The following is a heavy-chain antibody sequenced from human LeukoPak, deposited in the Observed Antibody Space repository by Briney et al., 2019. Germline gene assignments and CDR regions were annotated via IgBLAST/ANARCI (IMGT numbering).Heavy chain of an antibody. D-gene: IGHD3-16*02. CDR2: ISYDGSNK. J-gene: IGHJ4*02. CDR3: AKDHFEAYYDYVWGSYRYAPPDY. CDR1: GFTFSSYG. V-gene: IGHV3-30*18. Sequence: PGGSLRLSCAASGFTFSSYGMHWVRQAPGKGLEWVAVISYDGSNKYYADSVKGRFTISRDNSKNTLYLQMNSLRAEDTAVYYCAKDHFEAYYDYVWGSYRYAPPDYWGQGTLVTVSS.